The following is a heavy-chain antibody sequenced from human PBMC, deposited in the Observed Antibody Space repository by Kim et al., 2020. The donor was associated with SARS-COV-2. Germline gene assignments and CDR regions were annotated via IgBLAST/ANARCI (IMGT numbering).Heavy chain of an antibody. V-gene: IGHV4-39*01. Sequence: RVTISVDTSKNQFSLKLSSVTAADTAVYYCARRQGDSFAVGSSWQYYFDYWGQGTLVTVSS. J-gene: IGHJ4*02. D-gene: IGHD6-13*01. CDR3: ARRQGDSFAVGSSWQYYFDY.